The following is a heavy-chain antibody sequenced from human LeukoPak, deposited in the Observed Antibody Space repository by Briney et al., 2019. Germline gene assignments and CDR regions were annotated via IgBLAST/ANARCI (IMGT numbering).Heavy chain of an antibody. Sequence: GGSLRLSCAASGFTFSSYGMHWVRQAPGKGLEWVAFIRYDGSNKYYADSVKGRFTISRDNSKNTLYLQMNSLRAEDTAVYYCAKGISWYCSSTSCWGYFDYWGQGTLVTVSS. CDR2: IRYDGSNK. CDR3: AKGISWYCSSTSCWGYFDY. V-gene: IGHV3-30*02. J-gene: IGHJ4*02. D-gene: IGHD2-2*01. CDR1: GFTFSSYG.